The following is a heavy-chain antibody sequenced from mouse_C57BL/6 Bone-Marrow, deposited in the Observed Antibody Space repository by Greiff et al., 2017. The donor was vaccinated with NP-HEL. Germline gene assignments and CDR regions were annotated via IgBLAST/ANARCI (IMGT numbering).Heavy chain of an antibody. Sequence: EVQLQQSGAELVRPGASVKLSCTASGFNIKDDYMHWVKQRPEQGLEWIGWIDPENGDTEYASKFQGKATITADTSSNTAYLQLSSLTSEDTAVYYCTTPYGSSRLYAMDYWGQGTSVTVSS. V-gene: IGHV14-4*01. J-gene: IGHJ4*01. D-gene: IGHD1-1*01. CDR1: GFNIKDDY. CDR3: TTPYGSSRLYAMDY. CDR2: IDPENGDT.